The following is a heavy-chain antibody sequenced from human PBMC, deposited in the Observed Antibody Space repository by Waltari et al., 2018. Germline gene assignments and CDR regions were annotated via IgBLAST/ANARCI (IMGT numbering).Heavy chain of an antibody. Sequence: QVQLQQWGAGLLKPSETLSLTCAVYGGSFSGYYWSWIRQPPGQGVEWIGEMNHSGSTNYSPSLNSRVTISIDTSNNQFYLKLSSVTAADTAVYYCARGGRAARSNWFDPWGQGTLVTVSS. D-gene: IGHD6-6*01. J-gene: IGHJ5*02. CDR1: GGSFSGYY. CDR2: MNHSGST. V-gene: IGHV4-34*01. CDR3: ARGGRAARSNWFDP.